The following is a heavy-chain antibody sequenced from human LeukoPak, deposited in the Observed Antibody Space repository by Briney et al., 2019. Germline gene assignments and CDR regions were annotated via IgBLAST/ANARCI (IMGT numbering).Heavy chain of an antibody. D-gene: IGHD1-26*01. Sequence: SETLSLTCNVSGYSISSGYYWGWIRQSPGKGLEWIGSIYHDGSTYYNPSLKSRVTMSVDRSKNPFSLKLSSVTAADTAVYYCARGWSYGPDCWGQGTLVTVSS. CDR3: ARGWSYGPDC. CDR1: GYSISSGYY. V-gene: IGHV4-38-2*02. J-gene: IGHJ4*02. CDR2: IYHDGST.